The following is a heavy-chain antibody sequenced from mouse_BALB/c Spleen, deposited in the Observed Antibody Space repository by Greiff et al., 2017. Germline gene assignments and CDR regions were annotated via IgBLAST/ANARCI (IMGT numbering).Heavy chain of an antibody. D-gene: IGHD2-1*01. CDR3: AREDYYGNYGY. Sequence: EVMLVESGGGLVQPGGSLKLSCAASGFTFSSYGMSWVRQTPDKRLELVATINSNGGSTYYPDSVKGRFTISRDNAKNTLYLQMSSLKSEDTAMYYCAREDYYGNYGYWGQGTTLTVSS. J-gene: IGHJ2*01. V-gene: IGHV5-6-3*01. CDR2: INSNGGST. CDR1: GFTFSSYG.